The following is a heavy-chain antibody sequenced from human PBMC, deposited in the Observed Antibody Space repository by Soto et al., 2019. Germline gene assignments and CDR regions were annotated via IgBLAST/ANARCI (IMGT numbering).Heavy chain of an antibody. J-gene: IGHJ4*02. CDR1: GFTFSSYS. Sequence: GGSLRLSCAASGFTFSSYSMNWVRQAPGKGLEWVSSISSSSSYIYYADSVKGRFTISRDNAKNSLYLQMNSLRAEDTAVYYCACCSGGSCYNFDYWGQGTLVTVSS. D-gene: IGHD2-15*01. CDR3: ACCSGGSCYNFDY. CDR2: ISSSSSYI. V-gene: IGHV3-21*01.